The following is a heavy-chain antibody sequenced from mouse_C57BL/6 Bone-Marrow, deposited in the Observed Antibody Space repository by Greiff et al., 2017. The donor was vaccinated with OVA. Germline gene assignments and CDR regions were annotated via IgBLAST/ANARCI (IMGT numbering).Heavy chain of an antibody. CDR2: IYPRSGNT. V-gene: IGHV1-81*01. Sequence: QVQLQQSGAELARPGASVRLSCKASGYTFTSYGISWVKQRTGQGLEWIGEIYPRSGNTYYNEKFKGKATLTADKSSSTAYMELRSLTSEDSAVYFCARGYYLYYFDYWGQGTTLTVSS. CDR3: ARGYYLYYFDY. J-gene: IGHJ2*01. D-gene: IGHD5-5*01. CDR1: GYTFTSYG.